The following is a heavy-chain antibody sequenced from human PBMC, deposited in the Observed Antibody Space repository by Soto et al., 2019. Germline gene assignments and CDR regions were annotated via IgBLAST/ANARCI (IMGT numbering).Heavy chain of an antibody. CDR2: VKSKADGGTA. J-gene: IGHJ4*02. Sequence: EVQLVESGGGLVQPGGSLRLSCAASGFSITNTWMHWVRQAPGKGLEWVGRVKSKADGGTADYAAPVKGRFTVSRDDSKNTQYLQMNSLKMEDTAVYYCNSYHDFWGGHTPLWGQGTLGTVSS. CDR1: GFSITNTW. D-gene: IGHD3-3*01. V-gene: IGHV3-15*07. CDR3: NSYHDFWGGHTPL.